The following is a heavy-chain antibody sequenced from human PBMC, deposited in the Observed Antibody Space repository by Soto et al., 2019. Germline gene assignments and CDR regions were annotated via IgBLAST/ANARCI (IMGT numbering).Heavy chain of an antibody. CDR2: IKQDGSEK. J-gene: IGHJ3*02. V-gene: IGHV3-7*02. Sequence: PGGSLRLSCAASGFTFSSYAMHWVSQAPGKGLEWVANIKQDGSEKYYVDSVKGRFTISRDNAKNSLYLQMNSLRAEDTAVYYCAGTYGDYAGAFDIWGQGTMVTVSS. D-gene: IGHD4-17*01. CDR3: AGTYGDYAGAFDI. CDR1: GFTFSSYA.